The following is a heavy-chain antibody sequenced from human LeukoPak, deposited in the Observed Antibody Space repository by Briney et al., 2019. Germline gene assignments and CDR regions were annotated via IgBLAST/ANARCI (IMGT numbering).Heavy chain of an antibody. CDR2: INHSGST. V-gene: IGHV4-34*01. CDR1: GESFSGYY. J-gene: IGHJ4*02. CDR3: ASCIAAAGCTYFDY. D-gene: IGHD6-13*01. Sequence: PSETLSLTCAVYGESFSGYYWSWLRQPPGKGLEWIGEINHSGSTNYNPSLKSRVTISVDTSKNQFSLKLSSVTAADTAVYYCASCIAAAGCTYFDYWGQGTLVTVSS.